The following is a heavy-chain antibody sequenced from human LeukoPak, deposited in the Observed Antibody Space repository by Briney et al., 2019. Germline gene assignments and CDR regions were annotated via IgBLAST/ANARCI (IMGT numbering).Heavy chain of an antibody. V-gene: IGHV4-4*07. CDR1: GGSISSYY. Sequence: SETLSLTCTVSGGSISSYYWSWIRQPAGKGLEWIGRIYTSGSTNYNPSLKSRVTISVDTSKNQFSLKLNSVTTADTAVYYCARDEGSSSWSQIANWGQGTLVTVSS. J-gene: IGHJ4*02. CDR2: IYTSGST. D-gene: IGHD6-13*01. CDR3: ARDEGSSSWSQIAN.